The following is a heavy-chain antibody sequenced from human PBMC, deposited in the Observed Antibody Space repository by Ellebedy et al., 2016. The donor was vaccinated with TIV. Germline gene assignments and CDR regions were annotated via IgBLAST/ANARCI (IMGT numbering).Heavy chain of an antibody. CDR1: GGSFSGYY. D-gene: IGHD6-13*01. V-gene: IGHV4-34*01. CDR2: INHSGST. Sequence: GSLRLSXAVYGGSFSGYYWSWIRQPPGKGLEWIGEINHSGSTNYNPSLKSRVTISVDTSKNQFSLRLTPVTAADTAVYYCARGKRAAGTPLRWFDPWGQGTLVTVSS. CDR3: ARGKRAAGTPLRWFDP. J-gene: IGHJ5*02.